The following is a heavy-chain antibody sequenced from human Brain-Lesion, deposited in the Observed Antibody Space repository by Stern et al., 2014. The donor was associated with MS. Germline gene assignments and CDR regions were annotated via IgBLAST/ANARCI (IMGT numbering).Heavy chain of an antibody. CDR2: ITPKSGGT. CDR1: GYTFTGYY. Sequence: QLVQSGAEVKKPGASVKVSCKASGYTFTGYYMHWVRQAPGQGLELMGWITPKSGGTNYAQKFQGWVTMTRDTSINTAYMELSRLRSDDTAVYYCATYYYDSTGYNDFWGQGTLVTVSS. J-gene: IGHJ4*02. CDR3: ATYYYDSTGYNDF. D-gene: IGHD3-22*01. V-gene: IGHV1-2*04.